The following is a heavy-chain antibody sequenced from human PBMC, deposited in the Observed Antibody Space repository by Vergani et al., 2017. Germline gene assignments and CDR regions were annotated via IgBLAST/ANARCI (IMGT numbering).Heavy chain of an antibody. J-gene: IGHJ5*02. Sequence: QVQLQESGPGLVKPSETLSLTCTVSGGSISSYYWSWIRPPPGKGLEWIGYIYYSGSTNYNPSLKSRVTISVDTSKNQFSLKLSSVTAADTAVYYCARGEQLEVWFDPWGQGTLVTVSS. V-gene: IGHV4-59*01. CDR2: IYYSGST. CDR1: GGSISSYY. CDR3: ARGEQLEVWFDP. D-gene: IGHD6-6*01.